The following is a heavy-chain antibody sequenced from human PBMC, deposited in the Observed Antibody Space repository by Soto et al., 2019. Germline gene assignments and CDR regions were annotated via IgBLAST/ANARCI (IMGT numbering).Heavy chain of an antibody. V-gene: IGHV1-24*01. D-gene: IGHD6-13*01. CDR3: ATDLIPGIAAARPRTFDY. CDR1: GYTLTELS. Sequence: ASVKVSCKVSGYTLTELSMHWVRQAPGKGLEWMGGFDPEDGETIYAQKFQGRVTMTEDTSTDTAYMELSSLRSEDTAVYYCATDLIPGIAAARPRTFDYWGQGTLVIVSS. CDR2: FDPEDGET. J-gene: IGHJ4*02.